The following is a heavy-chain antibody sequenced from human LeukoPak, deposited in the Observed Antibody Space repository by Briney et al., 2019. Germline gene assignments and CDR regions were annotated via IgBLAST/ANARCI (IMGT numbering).Heavy chain of an antibody. Sequence: GGSLRLSCAASGFTFTNYAMNWVRQAPGKGLEWVSTSGSGGSPFYADSVKGRFTISRDNSRNTLYLQMNSLRVEDTAVYYCAKGGSGWYPGFDYWGQGILVTVSS. CDR2: SGSGGSP. CDR3: AKGGSGWYPGFDY. J-gene: IGHJ4*02. D-gene: IGHD6-19*01. CDR1: GFTFTNYA. V-gene: IGHV3-23*01.